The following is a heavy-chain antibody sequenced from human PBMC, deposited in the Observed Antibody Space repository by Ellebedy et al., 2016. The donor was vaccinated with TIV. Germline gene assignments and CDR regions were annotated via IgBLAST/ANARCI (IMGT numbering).Heavy chain of an antibody. D-gene: IGHD5-12*01. Sequence: PGGSLRLSCAASGFTFSSYSMNWVRQAPGKGLEWVSSISSSSSYIYYADSVKGRFTISSDNAKNSLYLQMNSLRAEDTAVYYCAREGGYSGYENFDNWGQGTLVTVSS. CDR2: ISSSSSYI. J-gene: IGHJ4*02. CDR3: AREGGYSGYENFDN. V-gene: IGHV3-21*01. CDR1: GFTFSSYS.